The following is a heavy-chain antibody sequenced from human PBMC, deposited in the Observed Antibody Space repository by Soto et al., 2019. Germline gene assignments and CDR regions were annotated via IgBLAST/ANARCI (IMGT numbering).Heavy chain of an antibody. J-gene: IGHJ6*02. CDR2: IYSGGST. Sequence: QPGGSLRLSCAASGFTVGSNYMSWVRQAPGKGLEWVSVIYSGGSTYYADSVKGRFTISRDNSKNTLYLQMNSLRAEDTAVYYCARDLVDGSGYYYYYGMDVWGQGTTVTVSS. V-gene: IGHV3-53*01. CDR3: ARDLVDGSGYYYYYGMDV. D-gene: IGHD3-10*01. CDR1: GFTVGSNY.